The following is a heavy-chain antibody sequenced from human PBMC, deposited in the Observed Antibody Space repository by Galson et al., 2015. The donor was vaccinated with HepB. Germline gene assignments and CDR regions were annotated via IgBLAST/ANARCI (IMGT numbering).Heavy chain of an antibody. Sequence: SVKVSCKASGGTFSSYTISWVRQAPGQGLEWMGRIIPILGIANYAQKFQGRVTITADKSTSTAYMELSSLRSEDTAVYYCARVSRGWFGELSQFDPWGQGTLVTVSS. CDR1: GGTFSSYT. CDR2: IIPILGIA. V-gene: IGHV1-69*02. J-gene: IGHJ5*02. CDR3: ARVSRGWFGELSQFDP. D-gene: IGHD3-10*01.